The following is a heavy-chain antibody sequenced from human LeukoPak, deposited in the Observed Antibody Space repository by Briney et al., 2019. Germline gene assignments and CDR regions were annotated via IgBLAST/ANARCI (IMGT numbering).Heavy chain of an antibody. Sequence: GGSLRLSCAASGFTFSSYAMHWVRQAPGKGLEWVAVISYDGSNKYYADSVKGRFTISRDNSKNTLYLQMNTLRAEDAAVYHCAKQGCTSATCYINYWGQGTLVTVSS. CDR2: ISYDGSNK. J-gene: IGHJ4*02. CDR3: AKQGCTSATCYINY. D-gene: IGHD2-2*02. V-gene: IGHV3-30-3*02. CDR1: GFTFSSYA.